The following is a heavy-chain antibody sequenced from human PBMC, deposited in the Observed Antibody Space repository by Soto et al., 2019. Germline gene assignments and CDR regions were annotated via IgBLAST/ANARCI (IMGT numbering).Heavy chain of an antibody. Sequence: QVPLVQSGAEVKKPGASVKVSCKASGYTFTSYGISWVRQAPGQGLEGMGWISAYNGNTNYAQKLQGRVTMTTDTSTSTAYMEMRSLRSDDTAVYYCARGNIVATITGAFDIWGQGTMVTVSS. CDR2: ISAYNGNT. V-gene: IGHV1-18*01. CDR3: ARGNIVATITGAFDI. D-gene: IGHD5-12*01. J-gene: IGHJ3*02. CDR1: GYTFTSYG.